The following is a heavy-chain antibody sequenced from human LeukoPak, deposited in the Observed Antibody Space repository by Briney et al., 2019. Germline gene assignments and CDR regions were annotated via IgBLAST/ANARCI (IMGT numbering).Heavy chain of an antibody. CDR2: IRYDGSNK. CDR1: GFTFSSYG. V-gene: IGHV3-30*02. CDR3: AKGLDYGLDY. D-gene: IGHD4/OR15-4a*01. J-gene: IGHJ4*02. Sequence: GGSLRLSCAASGFTFSSYGMHWVRQAPGKRLEWVAFIRYDGSNKYYADSVKGRFTFSRDNSKNTLFLQMNSLRPEDTAVYYCAKGLDYGLDYWGQGTLVTVSS.